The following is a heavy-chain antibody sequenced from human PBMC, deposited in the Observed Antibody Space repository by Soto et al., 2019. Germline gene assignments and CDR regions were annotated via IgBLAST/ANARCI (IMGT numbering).Heavy chain of an antibody. V-gene: IGHV1-69*12. CDR2: IIPIFGTA. CDR3: ARDRQQLGLAIDY. Sequence: QVQLVQSGVEVKKPGSSVKVSCKASGGTFSSYAISWVRQAPGQGLEWMGGIIPIFGTANYAQKFQGRVTSTAGESTRTAYMELSSLRSEDTAVYYCARDRQQLGLAIDYWGQGTLVTVSS. CDR1: GGTFSSYA. D-gene: IGHD6-13*01. J-gene: IGHJ4*02.